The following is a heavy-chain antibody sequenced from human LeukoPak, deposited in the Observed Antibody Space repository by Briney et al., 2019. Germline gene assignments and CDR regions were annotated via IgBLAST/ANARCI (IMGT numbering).Heavy chain of an antibody. CDR3: ARSPPTAAFDY. CDR1: GFTVSSNY. J-gene: IGHJ4*02. Sequence: GGSLRLSCAASGFTVSSNYMSWVRQAPGKGLEWVSAISGSGGSTYYADSVKGRFTISRDNSKNTLFLQMNSLRAEDTAVYYCARSPPTAAFDYWGQGTLVTVSS. D-gene: IGHD6-13*01. V-gene: IGHV3-23*01. CDR2: ISGSGGST.